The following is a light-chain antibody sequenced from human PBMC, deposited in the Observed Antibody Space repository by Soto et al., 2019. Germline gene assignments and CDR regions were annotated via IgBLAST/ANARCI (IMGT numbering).Light chain of an antibody. Sequence: QTVVTQEPSYSGSNGGTVTLTCGLRSGSVSTLYYPTWFQQIPGQAPRTLIYRTSTRSSVVPDRFSGSILGTKAALTITGAQADDESDYYCVLYMGGCFNWVFCGGTKLTVL. CDR2: RTS. CDR1: SGSVSTLYY. CDR3: VLYMGGCFNWV. V-gene: IGLV8-61*01. J-gene: IGLJ3*02.